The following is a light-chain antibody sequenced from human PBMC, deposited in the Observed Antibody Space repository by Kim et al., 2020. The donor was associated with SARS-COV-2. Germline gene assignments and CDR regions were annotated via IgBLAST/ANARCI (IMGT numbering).Light chain of an antibody. Sequence: EIVLTQSPGTLSLSPGERATLSCRASKSVRSNYLAWYQQKPGQAPRLLIYAASSRATGIPDRFSGSGSGTDFTLTINRLEPEDFAVYYCQQYGSSQYTFGQGTKLEI. J-gene: IGKJ2*01. CDR1: KSVRSNY. CDR3: QQYGSSQYT. V-gene: IGKV3-20*01. CDR2: AAS.